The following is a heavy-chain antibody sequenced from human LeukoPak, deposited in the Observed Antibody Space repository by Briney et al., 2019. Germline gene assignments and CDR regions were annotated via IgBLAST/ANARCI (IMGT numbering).Heavy chain of an antibody. D-gene: IGHD5-24*01. V-gene: IGHV4-59*01. CDR1: GGSISSYY. Sequence: PSETLSLTCTVSGGSISSYYWSWIRQPPGKGLEWIGYIYYSGSTNYNPSLKSRVTISVDTSKNQFSLKLSSVTAADTAVYYCARRSRDGYNYPYYHYGMDVWGQGTTVTVSS. CDR3: ARRSRDGYNYPYYHYGMDV. CDR2: IYYSGST. J-gene: IGHJ6*02.